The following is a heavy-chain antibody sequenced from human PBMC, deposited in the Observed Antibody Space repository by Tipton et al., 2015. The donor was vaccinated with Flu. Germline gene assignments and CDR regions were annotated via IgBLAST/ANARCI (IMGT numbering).Heavy chain of an antibody. CDR2: NYYSGST. J-gene: IGHJ4*02. CDR3: ASVAMVRGFEGFDY. Sequence: LSLTCTVSGGSISSGGYYWSWLRQHPGKGLEWIGYNYYSGSTYYNPSLKSRVTISVDTSKNQFSLKLSSVTAADTAVYYCASVAMVRGFEGFDYWGQGTLVTVSS. V-gene: IGHV4-31*03. CDR1: GGSISSGGYY. D-gene: IGHD3-10*01.